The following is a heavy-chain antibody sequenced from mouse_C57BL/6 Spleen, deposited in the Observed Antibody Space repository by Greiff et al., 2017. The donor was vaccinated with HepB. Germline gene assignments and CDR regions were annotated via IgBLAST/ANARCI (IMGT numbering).Heavy chain of an antibody. CDR3: ARRRVTTVVGRDY. Sequence: VQLQQSGAELARPGASVKLSCKASGYTFTSYGISWVKQRTGQGLEWIGEIYPRSGNTYYNEKFKGKATLTADKSSSTAYMELRSLTSEDSAVYFCARRRVTTVVGRDYWGQGTTRTVSS. V-gene: IGHV1-81*01. D-gene: IGHD1-1*01. CDR2: IYPRSGNT. CDR1: GYTFTSYG. J-gene: IGHJ2*01.